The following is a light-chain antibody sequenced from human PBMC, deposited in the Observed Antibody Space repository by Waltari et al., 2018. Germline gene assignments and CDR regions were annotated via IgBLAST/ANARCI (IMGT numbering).Light chain of an antibody. J-gene: IGLJ3*02. CDR3: QARAPGIRV. V-gene: IGLV4-69*01. CDR1: RGHSTYA. CDR2: LHSDGSH. Sequence: QLVLTPSPSASASLGASVRLTCTLSRGHSTYAIACHPHQPEKGPRYLMTLHSDGSHTRGVGIPDRFSGSSSGAVRYLTISSLQTEDEADYYCQARAPGIRVFGGGTKLTVL.